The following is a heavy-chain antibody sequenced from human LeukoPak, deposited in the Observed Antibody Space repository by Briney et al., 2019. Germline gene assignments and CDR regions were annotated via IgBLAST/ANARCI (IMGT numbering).Heavy chain of an antibody. D-gene: IGHD5-24*01. Sequence: ASVKVSCKASGYTFTDYYIQWVRQAPGQGLEWMGWINPNSGGTNYAQKFQGRVTMTRDTSISTAYMELSRLRSDDTAVYYCARADGYNYSRFGDYWGQGTLATVSS. CDR1: GYTFTDYY. CDR2: INPNSGGT. J-gene: IGHJ4*02. V-gene: IGHV1-2*02. CDR3: ARADGYNYSRFGDY.